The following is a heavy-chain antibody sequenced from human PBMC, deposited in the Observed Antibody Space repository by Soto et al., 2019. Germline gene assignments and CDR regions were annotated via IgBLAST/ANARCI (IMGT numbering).Heavy chain of an antibody. CDR1: GGSFSGYY. D-gene: IGHD2-2*02. CDR3: ATGRGYCSSTSCYIRGYYGMDV. Sequence: SEPLSLSCAVHGGSFSGYYWSWIRQPPGKGLEWIGEINHSGSTNYNPSLKSRVTISVDTSKNQFSLKLSSVTAADTAVYYCATGRGYCSSTSCYIRGYYGMDVWGQGTTVTVSS. J-gene: IGHJ6*02. CDR2: INHSGST. V-gene: IGHV4-34*01.